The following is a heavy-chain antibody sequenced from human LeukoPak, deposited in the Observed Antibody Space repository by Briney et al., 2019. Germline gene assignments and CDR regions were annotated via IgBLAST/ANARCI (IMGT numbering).Heavy chain of an antibody. J-gene: IGHJ3*02. V-gene: IGHV5-51*01. CDR3: ARLDRRHPYSSSWYGGVGPVDI. CDR1: GYSFTSYW. D-gene: IGHD6-13*01. CDR2: IYPGDYDT. Sequence: GESLKISCKGSGYSFTSYWIGWVRQMPGKGLEWMVIIYPGDYDTRYSPSFQGQVTISADKSISTAYLQWSSLKASDTAMYYCARLDRRHPYSSSWYGGVGPVDIWGQGTMVTVSS.